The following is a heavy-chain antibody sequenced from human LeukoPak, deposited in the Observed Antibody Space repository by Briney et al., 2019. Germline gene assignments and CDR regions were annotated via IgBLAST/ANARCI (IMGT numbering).Heavy chain of an antibody. CDR3: AKAKDLSYYYDSSGYDY. Sequence: GALRLSCAASGFTFSSYGMHWVRQAPGKGLEWVAVISYDGSNKYYADSVKGRFTISRDNSKNTLYLQMNSLRAEDTAVYYRAKAKDLSYYYDSSGYDYWGQGTLVTVSS. J-gene: IGHJ4*02. V-gene: IGHV3-30*18. CDR1: GFTFSSYG. CDR2: ISYDGSNK. D-gene: IGHD3-22*01.